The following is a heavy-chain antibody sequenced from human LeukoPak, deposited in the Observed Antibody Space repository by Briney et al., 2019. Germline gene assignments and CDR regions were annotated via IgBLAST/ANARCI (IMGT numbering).Heavy chain of an antibody. CDR3: ARDRGVVVPAATYYYYYYMDV. V-gene: IGHV4-4*07. CDR2: IYTSGST. CDR1: GGSISNY. D-gene: IGHD2-2*01. Sequence: SETLSLTCTVSGGSISNYWSWIRQPAGKGLEWIGRIYTSGSTNYNPSLKSRVTMSVDTSKNQFSLKLSSVTAADTAVYYCARDRGVVVPAATYYYYYYMDVWGKGTTVTVSS. J-gene: IGHJ6*03.